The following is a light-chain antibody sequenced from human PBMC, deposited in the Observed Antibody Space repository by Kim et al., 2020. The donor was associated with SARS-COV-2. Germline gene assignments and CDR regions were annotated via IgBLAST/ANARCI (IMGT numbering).Light chain of an antibody. CDR3: MQTLQTPPWT. CDR2: LGS. CDR1: QSLLHSNGYNY. V-gene: IGKV2-28*01. Sequence: DIVMTQSPLSLPVTPGEPASISCRSSQSLLHSNGYNYLGWYLQKPGQSPHLLIYLGSHRASGVPDRFSGSGSGTDFTLIISRVEAEDVGVYYCMQTLQTPPWTFGQGTKVDIK. J-gene: IGKJ1*01.